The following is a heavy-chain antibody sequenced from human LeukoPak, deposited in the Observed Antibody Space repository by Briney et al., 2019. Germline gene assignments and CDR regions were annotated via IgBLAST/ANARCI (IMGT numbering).Heavy chain of an antibody. D-gene: IGHD2-15*01. CDR2: INSSGGST. V-gene: IGHV1-46*01. CDR1: GYTFTSYY. J-gene: IGHJ3*02. Sequence: ASVKVSCKASGYTFTSYYMHWVRQAPGQGLQWMGIINSSGGSTSYAQKFQGRVTMTRDTSTSTVYMELSSLRSEDTAVYYCARDPHSNHAFDIWGQGTMVTVSS. CDR3: ARDPHSNHAFDI.